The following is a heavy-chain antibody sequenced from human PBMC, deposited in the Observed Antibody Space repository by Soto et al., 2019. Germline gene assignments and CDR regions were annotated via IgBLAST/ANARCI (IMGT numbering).Heavy chain of an antibody. CDR1: GFTFSSYS. V-gene: IGHV3-23*01. J-gene: IGHJ3*02. CDR2: ITVSGGST. CDR3: AKCMQAYWNYDAHHI. Sequence: EVKLLESGGGLVQPGGSLRLSCAASGFTFSSYSMSWVRQAPGKGLEWVAHITVSGGSTYYADSVKGRFTISRDTSRNTVHLQMNSLRAEDTALYYCAKCMQAYWNYDAHHIWGQGRMVTVSS. D-gene: IGHD1-7*01.